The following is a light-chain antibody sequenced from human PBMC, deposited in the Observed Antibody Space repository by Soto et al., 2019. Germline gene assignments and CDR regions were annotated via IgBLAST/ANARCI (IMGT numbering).Light chain of an antibody. Sequence: DIQMTQSPSSLSASVGDRVTITCRASQSITTYLNWYQQKPGKAPNLLIYAASSLQSGVPSRFSGSASGTDCTLTITSLQPEDFATYYCQQTYTTPPTFGQGTKVDI. CDR2: AAS. CDR3: QQTYTTPPT. J-gene: IGKJ1*01. CDR1: QSITTY. V-gene: IGKV1-39*01.